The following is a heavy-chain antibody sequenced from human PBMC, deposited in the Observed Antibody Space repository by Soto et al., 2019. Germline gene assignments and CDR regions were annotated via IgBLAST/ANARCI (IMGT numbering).Heavy chain of an antibody. J-gene: IGHJ4*02. D-gene: IGHD3-10*01. CDR1: GFTFSRYN. Sequence: EVQLLESGGGLVQSGGSLRLSCLASGFTFSRYNINWVRQAPGKGLEWVAGITAAGDTQYYADSVKGRFGISRDNAKNSLYLQMDSLRDDNTAVYYCARDLSTFGSGTIDFWGLGTLVTVSS. V-gene: IGHV3-48*02. CDR2: ITAAGDTQ. CDR3: ARDLSTFGSGTIDF.